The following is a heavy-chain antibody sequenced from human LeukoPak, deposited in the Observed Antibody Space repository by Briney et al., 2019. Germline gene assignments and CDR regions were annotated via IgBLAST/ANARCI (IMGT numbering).Heavy chain of an antibody. V-gene: IGHV4-59*01. CDR3: ASHYGSGFDY. J-gene: IGHJ4*02. Sequence: SETLSLTCTVSVGSITSYYWSWIRQPPGKGLEWIGYIYYSGSTNYNPSLKSRVTISIDTSKNQFSLKLSSVTAADTAMYYCASHYGSGFDYWGQGTLVTVSS. CDR1: VGSITSYY. CDR2: IYYSGST. D-gene: IGHD3-10*01.